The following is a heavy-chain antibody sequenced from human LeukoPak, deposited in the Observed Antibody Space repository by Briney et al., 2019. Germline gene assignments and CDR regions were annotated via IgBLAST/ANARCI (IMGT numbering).Heavy chain of an antibody. CDR1: GFTFSSYA. CDR2: ISGSGGTT. Sequence: PGGSLRLSCAVSGFTFSSYAMSWVRQAPGKGLEWVSAISGSGGTTYYTDSVKGRFSISRDNSKNTLYLQINSLRAEDTAVYYCAKDLGRRFYGMDVWGKGTTVSVSS. V-gene: IGHV3-23*01. CDR3: AKDLGRRFYGMDV. J-gene: IGHJ6*04.